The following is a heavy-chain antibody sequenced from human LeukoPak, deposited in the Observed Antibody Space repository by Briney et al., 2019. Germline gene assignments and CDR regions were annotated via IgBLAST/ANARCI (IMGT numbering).Heavy chain of an antibody. Sequence: GGSLRLSCTTSGFTFDDFGLSWVRQAPGKGLEWVSSINWNGSITPYADSVRGRFTISRDNDKNSLYLQMKSLKVEDTALYYCTRDETGIDYWGQGTRATVSS. D-gene: IGHD1-1*01. V-gene: IGHV3-20*04. CDR1: GFTFDDFG. J-gene: IGHJ4*02. CDR2: INWNGSIT. CDR3: TRDETGIDY.